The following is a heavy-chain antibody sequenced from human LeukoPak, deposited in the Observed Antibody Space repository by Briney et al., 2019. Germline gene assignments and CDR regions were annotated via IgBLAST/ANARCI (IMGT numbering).Heavy chain of an antibody. CDR3: ARAVLPSQQWLVRALDY. Sequence: SGTLSLTCAVSGGSISSSNWWSWVRQPPGKGLEWIGEIYHSGSTNYNPCLKSRVTISVDKSKNQFSLKLSSVTAADTAVYYCARAVLPSQQWLVRALDYWGQGTLVTVSS. J-gene: IGHJ4*02. CDR1: GGSISSSNW. D-gene: IGHD6-19*01. CDR2: IYHSGST. V-gene: IGHV4-4*02.